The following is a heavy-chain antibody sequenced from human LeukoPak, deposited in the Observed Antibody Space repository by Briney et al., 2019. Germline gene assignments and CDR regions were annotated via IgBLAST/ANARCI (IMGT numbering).Heavy chain of an antibody. D-gene: IGHD3-10*01. V-gene: IGHV3-30*18. Sequence: GSLRLSCAASGFTFSSYGMHWVRHAPGKGLEWVAVISYDGSNKYYADSVKGRFTISRDNSKNTLYLQMNSLRAEDTAVYYCAKDLFDGYYYGSGSYQDYWGQGTLVTVSS. J-gene: IGHJ4*02. CDR1: GFTFSSYG. CDR2: ISYDGSNK. CDR3: AKDLFDGYYYGSGSYQDY.